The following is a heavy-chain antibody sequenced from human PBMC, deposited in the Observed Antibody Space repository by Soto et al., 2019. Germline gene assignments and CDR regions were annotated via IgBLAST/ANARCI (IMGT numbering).Heavy chain of an antibody. D-gene: IGHD3-10*01. CDR3: ARFRPAGKWELFYYDMNV. J-gene: IGHJ6*02. CDR1: GFTFSSYG. CDR2: ISYDGGNK. V-gene: IGHV3-30*03. Sequence: PGGSLRLSCAASGFTFSSYGMHWVRQAPGKGLEWVAVISYDGGNKYYADSVKGRFTISRDNSKTTLYLQMNSLRAEDTAVYYCARFRPAGKWELFYYDMNVWGQGTTVTVSS.